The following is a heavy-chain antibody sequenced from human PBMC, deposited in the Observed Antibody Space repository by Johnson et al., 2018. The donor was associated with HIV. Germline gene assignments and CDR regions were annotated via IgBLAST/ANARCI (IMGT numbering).Heavy chain of an antibody. CDR2: ISSSCNTI. J-gene: IGHJ3*02. CDR3: ARDESGYDEGFDAFDI. Sequence: QVQLVESGGGLVKPGGSLRLSCAASGFTFSDYYMSWIRQAPGKGLEWVSYISSSCNTIYYADSVKGRFTISRDNAKNSLYLQMNSLRVEDTAVYYCARDESGYDEGFDAFDIWGQGTMVTVSS. D-gene: IGHD5-12*01. V-gene: IGHV3-11*04. CDR1: GFTFSDYY.